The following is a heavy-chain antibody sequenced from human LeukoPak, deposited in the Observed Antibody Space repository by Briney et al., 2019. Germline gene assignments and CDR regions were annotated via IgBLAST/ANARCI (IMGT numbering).Heavy chain of an antibody. D-gene: IGHD3-3*01. CDR1: GASITNYF. CDR3: ARLRPRTNYDFSSGYYAFDY. V-gene: IGHV4-4*09. Sequence: SETLSLTGTVSGASITNYFWGWIRQPPGKGLQWIGYVYSGAYYYNPSLVSRLTVSVDTAKNQFSLGLRSVTAADTAVYYCARLRPRTNYDFSSGYYAFDYWGQGTLVTVSS. CDR2: VYSGAY. J-gene: IGHJ4*02.